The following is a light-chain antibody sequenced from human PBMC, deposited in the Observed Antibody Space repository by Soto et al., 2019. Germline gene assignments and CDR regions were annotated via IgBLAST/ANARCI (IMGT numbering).Light chain of an antibody. CDR2: GNS. CDR1: SSNIGAGYD. CDR3: QSYDSSLSGSV. Sequence: QSVLTQPPSVSGAPGQMVTISCTGSSSNIGAGYDVHWYQQLPGTAPKLLIYGNSNRPSGVPDRFSGSKSATSASLAITGLQAEDEADYYCQSYDSSLSGSVFGGGTKLTVL. V-gene: IGLV1-40*01. J-gene: IGLJ2*01.